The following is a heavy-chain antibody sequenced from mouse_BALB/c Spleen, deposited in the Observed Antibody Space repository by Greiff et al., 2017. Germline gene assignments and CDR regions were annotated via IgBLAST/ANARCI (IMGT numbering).Heavy chain of an antibody. CDR3: ARGGNYCCFDY. J-gene: IGHJ2*01. V-gene: IGHV1-80*01. CDR2: IYPGDGDT. Sequence: QVQLKESGAELVRPGSSVKISCKASGYAFSSYWMNWVKQRPGQGLEWIGQIYPGDGDTNYNGKFKGKATLTADKSSSTAYMQLSSLTSEDSAVYFCARGGNYCCFDYWGQGTTLTVSS. CDR1: GYAFSSYW. D-gene: IGHD2-1*01.